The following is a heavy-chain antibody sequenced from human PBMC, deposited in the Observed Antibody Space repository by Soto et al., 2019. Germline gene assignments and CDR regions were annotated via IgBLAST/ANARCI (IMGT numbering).Heavy chain of an antibody. Sequence: SETLSLTCTVSGGSISSYYWSWIRQPPGKGLEWIGYIYYSGSTNYNPSLKSRVTISVDTSKNQFSLKLSSVTAADTAVYYCARGHGDYIWGSYRRQTSYNWFDPWGQGTLVTVS. J-gene: IGHJ5*02. CDR3: ARGHGDYIWGSYRRQTSYNWFDP. CDR1: GGSISSYY. V-gene: IGHV4-59*01. CDR2: IYYSGST. D-gene: IGHD3-16*02.